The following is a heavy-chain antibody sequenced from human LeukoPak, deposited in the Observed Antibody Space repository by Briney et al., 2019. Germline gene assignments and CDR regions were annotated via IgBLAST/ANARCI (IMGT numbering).Heavy chain of an antibody. J-gene: IGHJ4*02. Sequence: GGSLRLSCAASGFTVSSNYMSWVRQAPGKGLEWVSVIYSGGTTYYADSVKGRFTVSGDDSKNTLYLQMNSLRTEDTAVYYCAKGGSSSWNSWGQGTLVTVSS. V-gene: IGHV3-66*01. D-gene: IGHD6-13*01. CDR3: AKGGSSSWNS. CDR2: IYSGGTT. CDR1: GFTVSSNY.